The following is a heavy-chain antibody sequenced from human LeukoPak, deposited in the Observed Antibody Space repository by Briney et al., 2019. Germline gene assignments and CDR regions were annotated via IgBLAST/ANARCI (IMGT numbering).Heavy chain of an antibody. CDR1: GGSISSYY. V-gene: IGHV4-4*07. J-gene: IGHJ6*03. D-gene: IGHD6-6*01. Sequence: SETLSLTCTVSGGSISSYYWSWIRQPAGKGLEWIGRIYISGSTNYNPSLKSRVTISVDTSKNQFSPKLSSVTAADTAVYYCAREEYSSSSSTPGGWLSYYYYYMDVWGKGTTVTVSS. CDR3: AREEYSSSSSTPGGWLSYYYYYMDV. CDR2: IYISGST.